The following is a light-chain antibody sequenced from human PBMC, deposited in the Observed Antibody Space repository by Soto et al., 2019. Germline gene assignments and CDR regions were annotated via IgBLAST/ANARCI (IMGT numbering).Light chain of an antibody. CDR1: QSVASAY. J-gene: IGKJ1*01. CDR2: GSS. Sequence: EIVLTQSPGTLSLYPGERATLSCRASQSVASAYLAWYQHKPGQAPRLLIYGSSSRAVGVPDRISGSGSGTDFTLTISRLEPEDFAVYYCQQYASSRWTFGQGTKVEAK. CDR3: QQYASSRWT. V-gene: IGKV3-20*01.